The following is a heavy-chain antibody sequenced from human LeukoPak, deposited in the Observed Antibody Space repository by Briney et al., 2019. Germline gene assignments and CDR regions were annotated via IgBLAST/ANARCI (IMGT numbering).Heavy chain of an antibody. CDR2: INGDGEFT. Sequence: PGGSLRLSCEDSGFSFGGFYMHWVRQAPGRGLEWVSTINGDGEFTVYAASVKGRFTISRDNSKNTLNLQMTSLRAEDTALYYCAKRGVQGYMDVWGKGTTVIVSS. V-gene: IGHV3-23*01. CDR3: AKRGVQGYMDV. J-gene: IGHJ6*03. D-gene: IGHD1-26*01. CDR1: GFSFGGFY.